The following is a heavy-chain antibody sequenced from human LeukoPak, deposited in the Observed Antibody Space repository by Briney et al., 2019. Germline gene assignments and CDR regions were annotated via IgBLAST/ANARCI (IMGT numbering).Heavy chain of an antibody. CDR2: IWYEGSNK. D-gene: IGHD3-22*01. V-gene: IGHV3-33*06. CDR3: AKESPAPYYYDCSGYCYYFDY. Sequence: PGGSLRLSCAASGFTFSNYAMHWVRQAPGKGLGWVAVIWYEGSNKYYADSVKGRFTISRDNSKNTLYLQMNSLRAEDTAVYYCAKESPAPYYYDCSGYCYYFDYWGQGTLVSVPT. J-gene: IGHJ4*02. CDR1: GFTFSNYA.